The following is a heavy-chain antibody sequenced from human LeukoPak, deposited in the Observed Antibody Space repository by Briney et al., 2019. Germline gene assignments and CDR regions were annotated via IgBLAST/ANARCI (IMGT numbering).Heavy chain of an antibody. Sequence: GGSLGLSCTASGFTFGDYAMSWVRQAPGKGLEWIGFIRSKAYGGTTEYAASVKGRFTISRDDSKSIAYLQMNSLKTEDTAVYYCIHEGYWGQGTLVTVSS. CDR2: IRSKAYGGTT. CDR1: GFTFGDYA. V-gene: IGHV3-49*04. J-gene: IGHJ4*02. CDR3: IHEGY.